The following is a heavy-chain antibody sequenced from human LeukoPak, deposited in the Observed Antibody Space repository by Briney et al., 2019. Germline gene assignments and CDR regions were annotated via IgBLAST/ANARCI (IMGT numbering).Heavy chain of an antibody. J-gene: IGHJ5*02. Sequence: NASETLSLTCTVSGGSISNSDYYWGWIRQPPGKGLEWIGSIYYSGSTYYNPSLKIRLTISVDTSKNQFSLKLSSVTAADTAVYYCARVRSSSWYLGVDWFDPWGQGTLVTVSS. V-gene: IGHV4-39*07. CDR1: GGSISNSDYY. CDR3: ARVRSSSWYLGVDWFDP. CDR2: IYYSGST. D-gene: IGHD6-13*01.